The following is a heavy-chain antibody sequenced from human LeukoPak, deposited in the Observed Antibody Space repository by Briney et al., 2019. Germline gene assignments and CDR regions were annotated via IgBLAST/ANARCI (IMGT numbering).Heavy chain of an antibody. Sequence: PGGSLRLSCAASGFTFSNAWMNWVRQAPGKGLEWVGRIKSKTDGGTTDYAAPVKGRFTISRDDSRNTLYLQMNSLKTEDTAVYYCSTTYYYDSSEGYWGQGTLVTVSS. D-gene: IGHD3-22*01. CDR3: STTYYYDSSEGY. J-gene: IGHJ4*02. CDR1: GFTFSNAW. CDR2: IKSKTDGGTT. V-gene: IGHV3-15*07.